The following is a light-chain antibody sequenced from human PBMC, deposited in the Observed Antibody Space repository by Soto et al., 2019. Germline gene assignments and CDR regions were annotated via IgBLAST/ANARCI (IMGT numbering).Light chain of an antibody. CDR1: QAVNTR. Sequence: EIVLTQSPATLSSFPGDRVTLSCRASQAVNTRSAWYQHRPGQAPRLLIYLASNRAAGVPARFSGSGSGTDFTLTISDVEPEDFAVYYCHQRQSWPRTFGQGTTVDI. CDR3: HQRQSWPRT. J-gene: IGKJ1*01. CDR2: LAS. V-gene: IGKV3-11*01.